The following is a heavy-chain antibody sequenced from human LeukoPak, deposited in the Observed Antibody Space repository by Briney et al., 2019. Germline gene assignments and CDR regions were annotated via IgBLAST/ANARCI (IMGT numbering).Heavy chain of an antibody. CDR1: GFTFSSYA. CDR2: ISGSGGST. CDR3: AKDPLDYGDYDKNDY. D-gene: IGHD4-17*01. J-gene: IGHJ4*02. Sequence: GGSLRLSCAASGFTFSSYAMSWVRQAPGKGLEWVSAISGSGGSTYYADSVKGRFTISRDNSKNTLYLQMNSLRAEDTAVYYCAKDPLDYGDYDKNDYWGQGTLVTVSS. V-gene: IGHV3-23*01.